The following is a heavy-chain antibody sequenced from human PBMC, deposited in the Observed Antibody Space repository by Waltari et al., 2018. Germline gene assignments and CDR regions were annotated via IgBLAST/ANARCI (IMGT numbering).Heavy chain of an antibody. J-gene: IGHJ4*02. Sequence: QVQLVQSGAEVKKPGAAVNVSCKASGSNFIGYYIHWVRQAPGQGLEWMVWINPNTGGTKYAQKYQGRVTLTRDTSISTAYMELSSLGSDDMAVFYCARQAARNFDYWGQGTLVTVSS. CDR3: ARQAARNFDY. CDR1: GSNFIGYY. CDR2: INPNTGGT. V-gene: IGHV1-2*02.